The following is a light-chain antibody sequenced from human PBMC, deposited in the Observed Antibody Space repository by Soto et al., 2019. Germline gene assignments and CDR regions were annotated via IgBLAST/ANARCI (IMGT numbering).Light chain of an antibody. CDR3: QDRGNWPLFT. Sequence: EIVLTQSPATLSLSPGERATLSCRASQSVSSYLAWYQQKPGQAPRLPIYDASHRATGIPARFTGSGSGTDFTLTISRLETEDFAVYYCQDRGNWPLFTFGGGTKVDIK. CDR1: QSVSSY. CDR2: DAS. J-gene: IGKJ4*01. V-gene: IGKV3-11*01.